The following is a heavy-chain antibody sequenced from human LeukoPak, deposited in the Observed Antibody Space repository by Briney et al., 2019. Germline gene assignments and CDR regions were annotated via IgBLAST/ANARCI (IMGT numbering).Heavy chain of an antibody. J-gene: IGHJ4*02. CDR1: GFTFSSYS. V-gene: IGHV4-34*01. CDR2: INHSGST. D-gene: IGHD3-22*01. CDR3: ARVLDSSGYPDY. Sequence: GSLRLSCAASGFTFSSYSMNWIRQPPGKGLEWIGEINHSGSTNYNPSLKSRVTISVDTSKNQFSLKLSSVTAADTAVYYCARVLDSSGYPDYWGQGTLVTVSS.